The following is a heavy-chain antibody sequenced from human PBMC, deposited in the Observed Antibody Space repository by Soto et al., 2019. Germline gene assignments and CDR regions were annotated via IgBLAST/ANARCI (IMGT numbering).Heavy chain of an antibody. J-gene: IGHJ2*01. CDR3: ARGGELRLYWYFDL. D-gene: IGHD1-7*01. CDR1: GGSVSSGSYY. V-gene: IGHV4-61*01. Sequence: QVQLQESGPGLVKPSETLSLTCTVSGGSVSSGSYYWSWIRQPPGKGLEWIGYIYYSGSTNYNPSLRSRVTISVDTSKNQFSLKLSSVTAADTAVYYCARGGELRLYWYFDLWGRGTLVTVSS. CDR2: IYYSGST.